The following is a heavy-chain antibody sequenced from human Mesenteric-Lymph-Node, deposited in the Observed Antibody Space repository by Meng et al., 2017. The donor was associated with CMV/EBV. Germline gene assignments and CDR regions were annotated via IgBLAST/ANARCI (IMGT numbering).Heavy chain of an antibody. CDR1: GFTFSSDA. Sequence: GESLKISCAASGFTFSSDAMSWVRQAPGKGLEWVSSISATDKKTNYADSVKGRFTISRDNSRNTLYLQLNNLRAEDTAVYYCVKAGGYPGISFDVWGQGTWVTVSS. D-gene: IGHD2-8*02. J-gene: IGHJ3*01. V-gene: IGHV3-23*01. CDR3: VKAGGYPGISFDV. CDR2: ISATDKKT.